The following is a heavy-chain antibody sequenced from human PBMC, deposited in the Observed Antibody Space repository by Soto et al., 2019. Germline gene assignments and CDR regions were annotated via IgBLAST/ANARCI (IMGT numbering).Heavy chain of an antibody. V-gene: IGHV4-59*01. CDR1: GGSISSYY. CDR3: ARGGYRSTDY. D-gene: IGHD5-12*01. J-gene: IGHJ4*02. Sequence: QVQLQESGPGLVKPSETLSLTCTVSGGSISSYYWSWIRQPPGKGLEWIGYFFYSESTNYNPSLNSRVTISVYTYKNQLSLERNSVTAAGKAVYYGARGGYRSTDYWGQGTLVTVSS. CDR2: FFYSEST.